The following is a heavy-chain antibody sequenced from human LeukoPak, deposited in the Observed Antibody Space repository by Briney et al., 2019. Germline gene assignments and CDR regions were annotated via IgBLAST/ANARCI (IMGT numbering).Heavy chain of an antibody. CDR1: GGSVSSYY. J-gene: IGHJ4*02. D-gene: IGHD5-12*01. CDR2: IHHSGGT. V-gene: IGHV4-59*02. Sequence: SETLSLTCTVSGGSVSSYYWSWIRQSPGKGLEWIGYIHHSGGTNYNPSLKSRAAISVETPKNQFSLKLRSVTAADTAVYYCARDGASGVDIVAHTFDYWGQGTLVTVSS. CDR3: ARDGASGVDIVAHTFDY.